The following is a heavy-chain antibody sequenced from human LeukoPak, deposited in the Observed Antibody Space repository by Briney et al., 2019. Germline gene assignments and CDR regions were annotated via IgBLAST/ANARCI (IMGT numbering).Heavy chain of an antibody. Sequence: GGSLRLSCAASGFSFSNYNINWVRQAPGKGLEWVSSISSRSSYIYYADSVKGRFTISRDNAKKSLYRQMNSLRAEDTAVYYCALGGELRPFDYWGQGTLVTVSS. J-gene: IGHJ4*02. CDR2: ISSRSSYI. D-gene: IGHD1-26*01. CDR3: ALGGELRPFDY. CDR1: GFSFSNYN. V-gene: IGHV3-21*01.